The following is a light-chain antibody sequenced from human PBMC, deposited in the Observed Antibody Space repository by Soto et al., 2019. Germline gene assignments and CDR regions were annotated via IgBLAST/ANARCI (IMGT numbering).Light chain of an antibody. J-gene: IGKJ5*01. CDR2: DAS. Sequence: IVLIQSPSTLSLSPGERATLSCRASQSVSGYLAWYQQKPGQAPRILIYDASNRATGIPARFSGSGSGTDFTLTISSLEPEDFAIYYCQQRSNWPITFGQGTRLENK. CDR1: QSVSGY. V-gene: IGKV3-11*01. CDR3: QQRSNWPIT.